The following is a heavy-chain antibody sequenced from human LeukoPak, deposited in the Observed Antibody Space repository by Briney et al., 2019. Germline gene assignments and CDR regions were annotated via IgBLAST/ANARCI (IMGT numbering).Heavy chain of an antibody. CDR1: GFTFSSYG. J-gene: IGHJ4*02. CDR3: AKDNHADY. D-gene: IGHD1-14*01. Sequence: GRSLRLSCAASGFTFSSYGMHWVRQAPGKGLEWVAVISYDGSNKYYADSVKGRFTISRDNSKNTLYLQMNSLRAEDTAVYYCAKDNHADYWGQGTLVTVSS. CDR2: ISYDGSNK. V-gene: IGHV3-30*18.